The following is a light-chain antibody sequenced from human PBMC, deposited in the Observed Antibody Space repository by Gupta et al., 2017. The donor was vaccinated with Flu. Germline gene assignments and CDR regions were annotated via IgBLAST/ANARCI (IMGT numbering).Light chain of an antibody. Sequence: SYELTQPPSVSVSPGQTARITCSGDALPKQYAHWYQQKPGQAPGLVILKDTRRPAALPDCGSGSRAGNEAIPTISAVQGEDEADDECQSGAGRDGGVFGGGTKLTVL. CDR2: KDT. V-gene: IGLV3-25*02. CDR3: QSGAGRDGGV. J-gene: IGLJ3*02. CDR1: ALPKQY.